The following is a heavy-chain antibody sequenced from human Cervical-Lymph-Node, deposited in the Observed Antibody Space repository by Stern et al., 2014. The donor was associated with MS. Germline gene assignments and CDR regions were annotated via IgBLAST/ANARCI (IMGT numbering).Heavy chain of an antibody. CDR3: ARQRYFDY. CDR1: GYTFTSYW. Sequence: EVQLVESGPEVKRPGESLKISCQASGYTFTSYWIGWVRQMPGKGLEWIVITFPGGSDCKSSPPFQGQSTISADKSSSTAYLQWNNLKASDTAIYYCARQRYFDYWGQGTLVTVSS. CDR2: TFPGGSDC. V-gene: IGHV5-51*01. J-gene: IGHJ4*02.